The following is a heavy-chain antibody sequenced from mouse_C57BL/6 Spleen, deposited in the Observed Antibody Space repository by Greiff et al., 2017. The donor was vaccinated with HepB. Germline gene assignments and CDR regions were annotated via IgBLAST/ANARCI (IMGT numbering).Heavy chain of an antibody. CDR2: IDPETGGT. CDR1: GYTFTDYE. CDR3: TKSYEGFAY. D-gene: IGHD2-12*01. J-gene: IGHJ3*01. Sequence: QVHVKQSGAELVRPGASVTLSCKASGYTFTDYEMHWVKQTPVHGLEWIGAIDPETGGTAYNQKFKGKAILTADKSSSTAYMELRSLTSEDSAVYYCTKSYEGFAYWGQGTLVTVSA. V-gene: IGHV1-15*01.